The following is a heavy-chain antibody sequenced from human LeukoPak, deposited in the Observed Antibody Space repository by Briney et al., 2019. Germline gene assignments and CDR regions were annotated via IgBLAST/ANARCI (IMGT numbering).Heavy chain of an antibody. J-gene: IGHJ4*02. V-gene: IGHV3-15*01. CDR3: TTEYYYDSSGYIDY. CDR1: GFTFSNAW. Sequence: GGCLRLSCAASGFTFSNAWMSWVRQAPGKGLEWVVRIKSKTDGGTTDYAAPVKGRFTISRGDSKNTLYLQMNSLKTEDTAVYYCTTEYYYDSSGYIDYWGQGTLVTVSS. CDR2: IKSKTDGGTT. D-gene: IGHD3-22*01.